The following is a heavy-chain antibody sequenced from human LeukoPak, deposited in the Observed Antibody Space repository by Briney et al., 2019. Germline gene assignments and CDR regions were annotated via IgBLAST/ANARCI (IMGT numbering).Heavy chain of an antibody. V-gene: IGHV3-30*02. CDR2: IRYDGSNK. J-gene: IGHJ6*03. D-gene: IGHD1-26*01. CDR1: GFTFSSYG. CDR3: ARDPYSGSYGNYYYYFMDV. Sequence: GGSLRLSCAASGFTFSSYGMHWVRQAPGKGLEWVTFIRYDGSNKYYADSVKGRFTISRDNAKNSLYLQMNSLRAEDTAVYYCARDPYSGSYGNYYYYFMDVWGKVTTVTISS.